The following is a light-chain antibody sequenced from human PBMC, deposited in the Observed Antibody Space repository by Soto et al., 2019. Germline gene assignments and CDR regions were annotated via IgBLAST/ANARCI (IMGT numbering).Light chain of an antibody. CDR2: GAS. CDR3: QQGGGSLWT. CDR1: QAVRSDF. V-gene: IGKV3-20*01. Sequence: EIVLTQSPGTLSMSPGERATLSCRASQAVRSDFLAWYQHKPGQAPRLVIYGASTRATGIPDRFSVSGSGTDFTLTISRLEPEDFAVYYCQQGGGSLWTFGQGTKVEIK. J-gene: IGKJ1*01.